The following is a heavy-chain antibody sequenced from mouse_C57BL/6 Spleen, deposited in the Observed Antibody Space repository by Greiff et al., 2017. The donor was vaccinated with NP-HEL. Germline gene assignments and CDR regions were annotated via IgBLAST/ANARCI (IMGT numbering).Heavy chain of an antibody. V-gene: IGHV1-69*01. CDR3: ARVYFDY. CDR2: IDPSDSYT. Sequence: QVQLQQPGAELVMPGASVKLSCKASCYTFTSYWMHWVKQRPGHGLEWIGEIDPSDSYTNYNQKFKGKSTLTVDKSSSTAYMQLSSRTFEDSAAYYCARVYFDYWGQGTTLTVSS. J-gene: IGHJ2*01. CDR1: CYTFTSYW.